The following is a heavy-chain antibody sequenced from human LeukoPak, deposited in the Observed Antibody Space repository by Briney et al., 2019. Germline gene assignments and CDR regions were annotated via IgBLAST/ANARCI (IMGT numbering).Heavy chain of an antibody. CDR2: IIPIFGTA. CDR1: GGTFSSYA. Sequence: ASVKVSCKASGGTFSSYAISWVRQAPGQGLEWMGGIIPIFGTANYAQKFRGRVTITADESTSTAYMELRSLRSDDTAVYYCASDRGDYSTFDYWGQGTLVTVSS. CDR3: ASDRGDYSTFDY. D-gene: IGHD4-17*01. J-gene: IGHJ4*02. V-gene: IGHV1-69*13.